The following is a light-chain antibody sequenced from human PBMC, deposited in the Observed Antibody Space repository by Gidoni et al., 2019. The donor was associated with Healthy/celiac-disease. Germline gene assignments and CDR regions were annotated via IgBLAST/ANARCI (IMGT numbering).Light chain of an antibody. V-gene: IGKV1-39*01. Sequence: DIQMTQSPSSLSASVGDRVTITCRASQSISRYLNWYQQKPGKAPKFLIYAASSLQTGVPSRFSGSGSGTDFTLTISSLQPEDFATYYCQQSYSTPFMYTFGQGTKLEIK. CDR1: QSISRY. J-gene: IGKJ2*01. CDR3: QQSYSTPFMYT. CDR2: AAS.